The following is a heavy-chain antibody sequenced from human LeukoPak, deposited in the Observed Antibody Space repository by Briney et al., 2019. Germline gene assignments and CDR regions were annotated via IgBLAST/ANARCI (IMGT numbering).Heavy chain of an antibody. V-gene: IGHV4-34*01. CDR3: ARGRTSGRRDGYNFPGKILYYFDY. D-gene: IGHD5-24*01. Sequence: PSETLSLTCAVYGGSFSGYYWSWIRQPPGKGLEWIGEINHSGSTNYNPSLKSRVTISVDTSENQFSLKLSSVTAADTAVYYCARGRTSGRRDGYNFPGKILYYFDYWGQGTLVTVSS. CDR2: INHSGST. J-gene: IGHJ4*02. CDR1: GGSFSGYY.